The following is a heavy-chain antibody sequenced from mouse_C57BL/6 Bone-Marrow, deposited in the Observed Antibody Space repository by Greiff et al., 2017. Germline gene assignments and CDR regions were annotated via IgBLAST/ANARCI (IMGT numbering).Heavy chain of an antibody. CDR1: GYTFTSYG. D-gene: IGHD4-1*02. Sequence: QVKLQQSGAELARPGASVKLSCKASGYTFTSYGISWVKPRTGTGLEWIGEIYPRSGNTYYNEKFKGKATLTADKYSSTAYMRRRSLSSEDSAFYFCAFQLGPWFAYWGKGTLVTVSA. CDR2: IYPRSGNT. CDR3: AFQLGPWFAY. J-gene: IGHJ3*01. V-gene: IGHV1-81*01.